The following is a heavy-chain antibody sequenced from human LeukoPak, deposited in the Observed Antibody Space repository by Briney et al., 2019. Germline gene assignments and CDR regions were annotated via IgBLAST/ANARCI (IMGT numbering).Heavy chain of an antibody. CDR3: ARQGVFSGSYSYYFDY. CDR2: IYYSGST. V-gene: IGHV4-39*01. J-gene: IGHJ4*02. Sequence: SETLSLTCTVSGGSISSSSYYWGWIRQPPGKGLEWIGGIYYSGSTYYNPSLKSRVTISVDTSKNQFSLKLSSVTAADTAVYYCARQGVFSGSYSYYFDYWGQGTLVTVSS. CDR1: GGSISSSSYY. D-gene: IGHD1-26*01.